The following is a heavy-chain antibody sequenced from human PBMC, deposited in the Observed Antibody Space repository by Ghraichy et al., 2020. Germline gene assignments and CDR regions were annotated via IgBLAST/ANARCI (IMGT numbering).Heavy chain of an antibody. Sequence: LETLSLTCAVYGDSLSAYYWSWIRQPPGKGLEWIGDINHSGSTNYNPSLKSRVTISIDTSANQFSLKLSSVTAADTAVYYCARCGYSGPGADYGMDVWGQGSTVSVSS. D-gene: IGHD5-18*01. V-gene: IGHV4-34*01. CDR3: ARCGYSGPGADYGMDV. J-gene: IGHJ6*02. CDR2: INHSGST. CDR1: GDSLSAYY.